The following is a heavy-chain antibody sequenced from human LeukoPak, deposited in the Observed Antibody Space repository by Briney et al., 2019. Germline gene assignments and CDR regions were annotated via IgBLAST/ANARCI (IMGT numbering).Heavy chain of an antibody. V-gene: IGHV3-66*03. J-gene: IGHJ4*02. Sequence: SGGSLRLSCAASGFTVSTNYMSWVRQAPGKGLEWVSVIYSSGSTYYADSVKGRFTIFRDNSKNTLYLQMNSLRAEDTAVYYCAREDVVATAARDWGQGTLVTVSS. CDR2: IYSSGST. D-gene: IGHD2-15*01. CDR1: GFTVSTNY. CDR3: AREDVVATAARD.